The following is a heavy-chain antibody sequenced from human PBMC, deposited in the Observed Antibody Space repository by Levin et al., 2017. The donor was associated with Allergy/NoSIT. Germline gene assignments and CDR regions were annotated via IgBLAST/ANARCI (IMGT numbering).Heavy chain of an antibody. D-gene: IGHD3-22*01. Sequence: GESLKISCGGSGFTFNRYGLHWVRQAPGKGLEWVAVISYDGSHKYYADSVKGRFTISRDNSNNTLHLQMNSLKPDDTAMYYCARELSSSGYYSTELHYFYAMDVWGQGTTVTVSS. J-gene: IGHJ6*02. CDR2: ISYDGSHK. CDR1: GFTFNRYG. CDR3: ARELSSSGYYSTELHYFYAMDV. V-gene: IGHV3-30*03.